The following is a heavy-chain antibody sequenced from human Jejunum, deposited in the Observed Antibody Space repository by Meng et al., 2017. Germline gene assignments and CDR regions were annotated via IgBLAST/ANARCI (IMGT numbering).Heavy chain of an antibody. D-gene: IGHD3-10*01. Sequence: GSLRLSCAVPGDSFSSSNWWSWVRQSPGKGLEWIGEIYHSGNTNYNPSLKSRVTISVDKSNNRFSLSLTSVTAADTAVYYCARRAPLWFGNLASLDHWGQAILVTVSS. CDR2: IYHSGNT. CDR1: GDSFSSSNW. CDR3: ARRAPLWFGNLASLDH. V-gene: IGHV4-4*02. J-gene: IGHJ4*02.